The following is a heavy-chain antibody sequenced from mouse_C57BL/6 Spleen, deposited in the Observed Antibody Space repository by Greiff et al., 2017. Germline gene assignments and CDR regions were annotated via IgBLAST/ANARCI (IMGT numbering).Heavy chain of an antibody. CDR3: AREGEITTVDY. Sequence: VQLQQPGAELVKPGASVTMSCKASGYTFTSYWITWVKQRPGQGLEWIGDIYPGSGSTNYNEKFKSKATLTVDTSSSTAYMQLSSLTSEDSAVYYCAREGEITTVDYWGQGTTLTVSS. D-gene: IGHD1-1*01. J-gene: IGHJ2*01. CDR2: IYPGSGST. CDR1: GYTFTSYW. V-gene: IGHV1-55*01.